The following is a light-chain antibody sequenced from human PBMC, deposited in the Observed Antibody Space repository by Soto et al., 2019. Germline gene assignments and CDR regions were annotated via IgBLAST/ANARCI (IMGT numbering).Light chain of an antibody. V-gene: IGKV3-15*01. J-gene: IGKJ1*01. Sequence: EIVMTQSPATLSVSPGERATLSCRASQSIYSNLAWYQQKLGQAPRLLIYGASTRATGIPARFSGSGSGTEFTLTISSLQSEDFAVYYCQQYNNWPPWTFGQGTKVEIK. CDR1: QSIYSN. CDR2: GAS. CDR3: QQYNNWPPWT.